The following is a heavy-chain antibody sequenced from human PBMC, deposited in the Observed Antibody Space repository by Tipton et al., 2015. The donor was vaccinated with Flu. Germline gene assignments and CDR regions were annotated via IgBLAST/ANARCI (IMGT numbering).Heavy chain of an antibody. CDR3: ARTIVVVSYFDY. CDR2: IYRSGST. J-gene: IGHJ4*02. Sequence: LRLSCAVSGYSISSGYYWGWIRQPPGKGLEWIGSIYRSGSTYYNPSLKSRVTISVDTSKNQFSLKLSSVTAADTAVYYCARTIVVVSYFDYWGQGTLVTVSS. V-gene: IGHV4-38-2*01. D-gene: IGHD3-22*01. CDR1: GYSISSGYY.